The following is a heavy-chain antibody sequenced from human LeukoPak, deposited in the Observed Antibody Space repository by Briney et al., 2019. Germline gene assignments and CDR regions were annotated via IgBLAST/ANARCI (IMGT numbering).Heavy chain of an antibody. D-gene: IGHD6-6*01. CDR1: GYTFTSYG. J-gene: IGHJ6*03. CDR3: ARATLSSSQGYYYYYMDV. CDR2: ISAYNGNT. V-gene: IGHV1-18*01. Sequence: ASVKVSCKASGYTFTSYGISWVRQAPGQGLEWMGWISAYNGNTNYAQKLQGRVTMTTDTSTSTAYMELRSLRSDDTAVYYCARATLSSSQGYYYYYMDVWGKGTTVTVSS.